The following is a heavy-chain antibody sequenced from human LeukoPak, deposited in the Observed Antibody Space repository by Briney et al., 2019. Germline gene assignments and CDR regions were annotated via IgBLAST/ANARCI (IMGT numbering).Heavy chain of an antibody. CDR2: ISAYNGNT. D-gene: IGHD3-22*01. Sequence: ASVKVSCKASGYTFTSYGISWVRQAPGQGLEWMGWISAYNGNTNYAQKLQGRVTMATDTSTSTAYMELRSLRSDDTAVYYCARGVYDSSGFYYFDYWGQGTLVTVSS. CDR3: ARGVYDSSGFYYFDY. V-gene: IGHV1-18*01. J-gene: IGHJ4*02. CDR1: GYTFTSYG.